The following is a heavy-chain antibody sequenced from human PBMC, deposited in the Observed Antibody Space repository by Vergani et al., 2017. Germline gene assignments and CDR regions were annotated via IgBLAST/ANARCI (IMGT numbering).Heavy chain of an antibody. CDR1: GFTFSNYW. CDR2: INSDGDST. J-gene: IGHJ5*02. D-gene: IGHD6-13*01. Sequence: VQLVESGGGLVQPGGSLRLSCTASGFTFSNYWMQWVRQAPGKGLMWVSRINSDGDSTSYADSVKGRFTISRDNAKNTLYLQMDSLRAEDTAMYYCATLPLDTQQPVTSWGKGTLVTVSS. V-gene: IGHV3-74*01. CDR3: ATLPLDTQQPVTS.